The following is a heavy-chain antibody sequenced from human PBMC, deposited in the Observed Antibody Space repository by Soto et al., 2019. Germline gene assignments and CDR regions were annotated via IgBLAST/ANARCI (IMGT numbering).Heavy chain of an antibody. V-gene: IGHV4-31*03. CDR2: IYYSGST. Sequence: SETLSLTCTVSGGSISSGGYYWSWIRQHPGKGLEWIGYIYYSGSTYYNPSLKSRVTISVDTSKNQFSLKLSSVTAADTAVYYCARGNSSSSFGDYWGQGTLVTVSS. CDR3: ARGNSSSSFGDY. D-gene: IGHD6-6*01. CDR1: GGSISSGGYY. J-gene: IGHJ4*02.